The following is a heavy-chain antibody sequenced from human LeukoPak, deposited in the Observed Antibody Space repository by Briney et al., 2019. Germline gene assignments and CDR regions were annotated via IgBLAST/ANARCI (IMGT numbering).Heavy chain of an antibody. J-gene: IGHJ4*02. Sequence: SETLSLTCTVSGGSISSYYRSWIRQPAGKGLEWIGRIYTSGSTNYNPSLKSRVTMSVDTSKNQFSLKLSSVTAADTAVYYCARDYYGSGSYYQDYWGQGTLVTVSS. CDR1: GGSISSYY. CDR2: IYTSGST. V-gene: IGHV4-4*07. D-gene: IGHD3-10*01. CDR3: ARDYYGSGSYYQDY.